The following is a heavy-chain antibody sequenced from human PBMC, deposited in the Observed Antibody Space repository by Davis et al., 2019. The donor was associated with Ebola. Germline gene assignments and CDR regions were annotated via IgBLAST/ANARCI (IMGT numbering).Heavy chain of an antibody. J-gene: IGHJ3*02. CDR1: GLTVSSNY. CDR3: ATVTTLIIKRAGDI. CDR2: IYIDGRT. Sequence: GGSLRLSCAASGLTVSSNYMTWVRQAPGKGLEWVSVIYIDGRTYYADSVKGRFTISRDNSNNTLYLQMNSLRAEDTAIYYCATVTTLIIKRAGDIWGQGTMVTVSS. D-gene: IGHD2/OR15-2a*01. V-gene: IGHV3-53*01.